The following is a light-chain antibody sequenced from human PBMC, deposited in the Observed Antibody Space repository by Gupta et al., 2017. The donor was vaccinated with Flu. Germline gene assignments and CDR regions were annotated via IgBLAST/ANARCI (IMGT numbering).Light chain of an antibody. CDR3: QQYGTSALYT. CDR2: GAS. CDR1: QTISNNY. Sequence: EIVLTQSPGTLSLSPGDRATLSCRASQTISNNYLAWYQQKPGQAPRLLLYGASSRATGIPDKFSGSGSGTDFTLTISRLEPEDFAVYYCQQYGTSALYTFGQGTKLEI. V-gene: IGKV3-20*01. J-gene: IGKJ2*01.